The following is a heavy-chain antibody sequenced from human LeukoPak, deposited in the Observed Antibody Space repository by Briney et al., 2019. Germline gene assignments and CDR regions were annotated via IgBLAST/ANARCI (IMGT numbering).Heavy chain of an antibody. CDR3: ASHVF. Sequence: GGSLRLPCAASGFTFSDHYMDWVRQAPGKGLEWVGRTRNKANSYTTEYAASVKGRFTISRDDSKNSLYLQMNSLKTEDTAVYYCASHVFWGQGTMVTVSP. CDR1: GFTFSDHY. J-gene: IGHJ3*01. V-gene: IGHV3-72*01. CDR2: TRNKANSYTT.